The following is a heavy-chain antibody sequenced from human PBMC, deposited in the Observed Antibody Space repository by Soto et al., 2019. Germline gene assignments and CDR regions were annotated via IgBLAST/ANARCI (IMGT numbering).Heavy chain of an antibody. V-gene: IGHV4-59*01. CDR1: GGSISSYY. D-gene: IGHD5-18*01. J-gene: IGHJ4*02. Sequence: SETLALTCTVSGGSISSYYWSWIRQPPGKGLEWIGYIYYSGSTNYNPSLKSRVTISVDTSKNQFSLKLSSVTAADTAVYYCARGRYSYGYRYFDYWGKGTLVTVS. CDR2: IYYSGST. CDR3: ARGRYSYGYRYFDY.